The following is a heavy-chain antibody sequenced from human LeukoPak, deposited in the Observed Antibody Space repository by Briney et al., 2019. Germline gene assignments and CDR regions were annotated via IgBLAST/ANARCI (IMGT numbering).Heavy chain of an antibody. D-gene: IGHD2-15*01. CDR3: ASHVAATDYYYGMDV. CDR1: GSTFSSYA. V-gene: IGHV3-64*01. CDR2: ISSNGGST. Sequence: GGSLRLSCAASGSTFSSYAMHWVRQAPGKGLEYVSAISSNGGSTYYANSVKGRFTISRDNSKNTLYLQMGSLRAEDMAVYYCASHVAATDYYYGMDVWGQGTTVTVSS. J-gene: IGHJ6*02.